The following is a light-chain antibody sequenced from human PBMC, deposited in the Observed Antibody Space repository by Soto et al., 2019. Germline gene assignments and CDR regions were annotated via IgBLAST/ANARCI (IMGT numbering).Light chain of an antibody. Sequence: EIVLTQSPGTLSLSPGERATLSCRASQSVSSSYLAWYQQKPGQAPRLLIYGASSRATGIPDRFSGSGSGTDFTLTISRLEPEDFAVSYCQQYGSSPRVTFGGGTKVEIK. J-gene: IGKJ4*01. CDR3: QQYGSSPRVT. V-gene: IGKV3-20*01. CDR1: QSVSSSY. CDR2: GAS.